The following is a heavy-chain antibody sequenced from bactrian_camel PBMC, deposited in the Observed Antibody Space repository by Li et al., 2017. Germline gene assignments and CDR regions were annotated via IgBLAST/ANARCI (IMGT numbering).Heavy chain of an antibody. Sequence: VQLVESGGDSVEAGGSLRLSCVVSGYFSKRCMAWFRQAPGKERQGVAAIVTGAHNKYYAGSANGRFTISQDNANNTVSLQMNSLKPEDTAMYYCAASFSVYAGGWCTPWKDSGQGTQVTVS. V-gene: IGHV3S40*01. CDR3: AASFSVYAGGWCTPWKD. D-gene: IGHD6*01. CDR1: GYFSKRC. CDR2: IVTGAHNK. J-gene: IGHJ4*01.